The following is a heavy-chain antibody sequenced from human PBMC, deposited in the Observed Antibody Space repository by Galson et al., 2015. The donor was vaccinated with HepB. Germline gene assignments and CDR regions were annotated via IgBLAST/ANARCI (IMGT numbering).Heavy chain of an antibody. J-gene: IGHJ4*02. CDR1: GFAFSSYT. D-gene: IGHD4-17*01. CDR2: IYSRGSTI. Sequence: SLRLSCAASGFAFSSYTMNWVRQAPGKGLEWLSYIYSRGSTIYYADSVKGRFTISRDNARNSLFLQMDNLRADDTAVYYCTRAADPDYGDFHWLTQNYLDSWGQGTLVTVSS. V-gene: IGHV3-48*01. CDR3: TRAADPDYGDFHWLTQNYLDS.